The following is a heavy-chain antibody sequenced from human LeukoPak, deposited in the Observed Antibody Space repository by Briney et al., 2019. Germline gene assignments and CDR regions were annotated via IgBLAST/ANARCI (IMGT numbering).Heavy chain of an antibody. CDR1: GFSLSTSGMC. CDR2: IDWDDDK. J-gene: IGHJ4*02. CDR3: ARYSSSSSFLDY. V-gene: IGHV2-70*20. Sequence: ESGPALVKPTQTLTLTCTFSGFSLSTSGMCVSWVRQPPGKALEWLALIDWDDDKYYSTSLKTRLTISKDTSKNQVVLTMTNMDPVDTATYYCARYSSSSSFLDYWGQGTLVTVSS. D-gene: IGHD6-6*01.